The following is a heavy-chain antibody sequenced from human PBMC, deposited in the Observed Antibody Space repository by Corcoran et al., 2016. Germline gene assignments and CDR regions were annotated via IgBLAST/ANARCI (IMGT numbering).Heavy chain of an antibody. CDR1: GFTVSSNY. CDR2: IYSGGST. J-gene: IGHJ4*02. CDR3: ARARPYYYDGSGHYSRGGVGYFDY. Sequence: EVQLVESGGGLIQPGGSLRLSCAASGFTVSSNYMSWVRQAPGKGLEWVSVIYSGGSTYYADSVKGRFTISRDNSKNTLYLQMNSLRAENTVVYYWARARPYYYDGSGHYSRGGVGYFDYWGQGTLVTVSS. D-gene: IGHD3-22*01. V-gene: IGHV3-53*01.